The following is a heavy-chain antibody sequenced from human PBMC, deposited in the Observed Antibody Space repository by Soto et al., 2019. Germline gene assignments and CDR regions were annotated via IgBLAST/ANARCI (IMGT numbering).Heavy chain of an antibody. J-gene: IGHJ6*02. V-gene: IGHV3-23*01. CDR3: ASGGRQLGYYYYGMDV. Sequence: EVQLLESGGGLVQPGGSLRLSCAASGFTFSSYAMSWVRQAPGKGLEWVSAISGSGSTIYYADSVKGRFTISRDNAKNSLYLQMNSLRAEDTAVYYCASGGRQLGYYYYGMDVWGQGTTVTVSS. CDR2: ISGSGSTI. CDR1: GFTFSSYA. D-gene: IGHD6-6*01.